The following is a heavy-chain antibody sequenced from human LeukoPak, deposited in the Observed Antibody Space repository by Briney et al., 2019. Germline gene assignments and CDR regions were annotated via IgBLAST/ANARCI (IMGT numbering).Heavy chain of an antibody. J-gene: IGHJ4*02. CDR1: GFSFGDYA. Sequence: GGSLRLSCVASGFSFGDYAMHWVRQAPGKGLEWLSLITGDSRGSYFAASVKGRFTISRDNSKKSLYLQMNSLRTEDTAFYYCAKDLGAYAHFYLDNWGRGTLVTVSS. CDR3: AKDLGAYAHFYLDN. V-gene: IGHV3-43*02. CDR2: ITGDSRGS. D-gene: IGHD3-3*02.